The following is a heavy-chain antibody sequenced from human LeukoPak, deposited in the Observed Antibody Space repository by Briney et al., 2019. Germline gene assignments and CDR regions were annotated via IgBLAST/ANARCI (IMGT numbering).Heavy chain of an antibody. Sequence: GRSLRLSCAASGFTFSSYAMHWVRQAPGKGLEWVAVISYDGSNKYYADSVKGRFTISRDNSKNTPYLQMNSLRAEDTAVYYCARDPLAARMGAYYYYYYMDVWGKGTTVTVSS. V-gene: IGHV3-30*04. CDR1: GFTFSSYA. J-gene: IGHJ6*03. CDR3: ARDPLAARMGAYYYYYYMDV. CDR2: ISYDGSNK. D-gene: IGHD6-6*01.